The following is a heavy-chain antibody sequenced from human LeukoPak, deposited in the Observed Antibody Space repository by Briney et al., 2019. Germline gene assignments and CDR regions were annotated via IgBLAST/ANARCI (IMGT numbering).Heavy chain of an antibody. CDR3: ASERNTMIVVVTSRFDP. V-gene: IGHV3-30-3*01. CDR1: GFTFSSYA. Sequence: GGSLRLSCAASGFTFSSYAMHWVRQAPGKGLEWVAVISYDGSNKYYADSVKGRFTISRDNSKNTLYLQMNSLRAEDTAVYYCASERNTMIVVVTSRFDPWGQGTLVTVSS. CDR2: ISYDGSNK. J-gene: IGHJ5*02. D-gene: IGHD3-22*01.